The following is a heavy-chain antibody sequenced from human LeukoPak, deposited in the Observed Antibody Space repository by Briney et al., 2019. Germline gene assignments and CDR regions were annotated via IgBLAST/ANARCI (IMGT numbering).Heavy chain of an antibody. CDR2: ISYDGSNK. V-gene: IGHV3-30-3*01. CDR1: GFTFSSYA. CDR3: AREGLWIFGVVLGGIDY. Sequence: PGGSLRLSCAASGFTFSSYAMHWVRQAPGKGLEWVAVISYDGSNKYYADSVKGRFTISRDNSKNTLYLQMNSLRAEDTAVYYCAREGLWIFGVVLGGIDYWGQGTLVTVSS. J-gene: IGHJ4*02. D-gene: IGHD3-3*01.